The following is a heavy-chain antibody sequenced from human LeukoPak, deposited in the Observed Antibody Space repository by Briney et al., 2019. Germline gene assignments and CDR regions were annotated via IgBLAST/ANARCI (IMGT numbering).Heavy chain of an antibody. V-gene: IGHV4-34*01. D-gene: IGHD3-22*01. CDR1: GGSFSGYY. CDR2: IYYSGST. CDR3: ARELMYCYDSSGYYYQKEDAFDI. Sequence: SETLSLTCAVYGGSFSGYYWSWIRQPPGKGLEWIGSIYYSGSTYYNPSLKSRVTISVDTSKNQFSLKLSSVTAADTAVYYCARELMYCYDSSGYYYQKEDAFDIWGQGTMVTVSS. J-gene: IGHJ3*02.